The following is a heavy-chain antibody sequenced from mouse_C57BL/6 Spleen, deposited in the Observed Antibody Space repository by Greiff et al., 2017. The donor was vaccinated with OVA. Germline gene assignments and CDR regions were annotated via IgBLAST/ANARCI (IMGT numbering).Heavy chain of an antibody. Sequence: QVQLQQPGAELVMPGASVKLSCKASGYTFTSYWMHWVKQRPGQGLEWIGEIDPSDSYTNYNQKFKGKSTLTVDKSSSTAYMQLSSLTSEDSSVYYCAILSYGSSLYYFDYWGQGTTLTVSS. V-gene: IGHV1-69*01. J-gene: IGHJ2*01. CDR1: GYTFTSYW. CDR3: AILSYGSSLYYFDY. D-gene: IGHD1-1*01. CDR2: IDPSDSYT.